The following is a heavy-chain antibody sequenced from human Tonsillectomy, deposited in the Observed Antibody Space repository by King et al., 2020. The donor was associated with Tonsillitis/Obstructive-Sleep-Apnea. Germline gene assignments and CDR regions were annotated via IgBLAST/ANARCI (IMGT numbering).Heavy chain of an antibody. Sequence: VQLVESGGGLVQPGGSLRLSCAASGFTFSSYWMSWVRQAPGKGLEWVANIKQDGSEKYYVDSVKGRFTISRDNAKNSLYLQMNNLRAEDTAVYYCARTLGTTAMAFFFDYWGQGTLVTVSS. J-gene: IGHJ4*02. CDR1: GFTFSSYW. CDR2: IKQDGSEK. D-gene: IGHD5-18*01. CDR3: ARTLGTTAMAFFFDY. V-gene: IGHV3-7*03.